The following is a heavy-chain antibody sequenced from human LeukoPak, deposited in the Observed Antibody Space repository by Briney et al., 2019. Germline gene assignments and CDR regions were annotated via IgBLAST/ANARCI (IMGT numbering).Heavy chain of an antibody. Sequence: PSETLSLTCTVSGDSISSSRDYYWGWIRQPPGKGLEWIGYIYYSGSTYYNPSLKSRVTISVDTSKNHFSLRLTSVTAADTAVYYCARELVAADYWYFDLWGRGTLVTVSS. CDR1: GDSISSSRDYY. CDR2: IYYSGST. J-gene: IGHJ2*01. D-gene: IGHD6-25*01. V-gene: IGHV4-39*07. CDR3: ARELVAADYWYFDL.